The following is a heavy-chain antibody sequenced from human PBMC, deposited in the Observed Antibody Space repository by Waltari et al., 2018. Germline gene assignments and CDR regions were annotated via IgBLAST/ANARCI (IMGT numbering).Heavy chain of an antibody. D-gene: IGHD2-2*01. CDR2: IWYDGSNK. CDR1: GFTFSSYG. CDR3: ARDPNIVVVPAAPDY. Sequence: LRLSCAASGFTFSSYGMHWVRQAPGKGLEWVAVIWYDGSNKYYADSVKGRFTISRDNSKNTLYLQMNSLRAEDTAVYYCARDPNIVVVPAAPDYWGQGTLVTVSS. V-gene: IGHV3-33*01. J-gene: IGHJ4*02.